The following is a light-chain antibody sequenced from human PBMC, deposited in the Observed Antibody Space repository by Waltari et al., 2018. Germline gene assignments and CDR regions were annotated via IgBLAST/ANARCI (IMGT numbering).Light chain of an antibody. J-gene: IGKJ2*01. CDR3: QHYNNWPYT. Sequence: EIVMTQSPAILSVSPGERATISCRASQSVSSNLPWYQQRPGRTPRVLIYDASTRVTGIPARFSGSGSGTEFTLTISSLQSEDFAVYYCQHYNNWPYTFGQGTKLEIK. CDR1: QSVSSN. V-gene: IGKV3-15*01. CDR2: DAS.